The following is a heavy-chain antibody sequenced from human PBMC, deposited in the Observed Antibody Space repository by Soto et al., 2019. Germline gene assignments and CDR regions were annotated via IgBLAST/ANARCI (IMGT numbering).Heavy chain of an antibody. D-gene: IGHD3-22*01. CDR1: GGSISSYY. J-gene: IGHJ4*02. CDR3: ARDVHDSSGFYYDY. CDR2: VYYSGST. Sequence: ETLSLTCTVSGGSISSYYWSWIRQPLGKGLEWIGYVYYSGSTNYNPSLKSRVTISVDTSKNQFSLRLSAVTAADTAVYYCARDVHDSSGFYYDYWGQGTLVTVSS. V-gene: IGHV4-59*01.